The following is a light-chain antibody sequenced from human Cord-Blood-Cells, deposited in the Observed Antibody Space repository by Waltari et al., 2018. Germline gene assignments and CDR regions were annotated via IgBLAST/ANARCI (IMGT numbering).Light chain of an antibody. V-gene: IGKV3-15*01. J-gene: IGKJ1*01. CDR2: GGS. Sequence: EIVMTQSPATLSVSPGERATLSCRASQSVSSNLAWYQQKPGQAPRLLSYGGSTRATGIPARFSGSGSGTEVTLTISSLQSEDFAVYYCQQYNNWPQTFGQGTKVEIK. CDR3: QQYNNWPQT. CDR1: QSVSSN.